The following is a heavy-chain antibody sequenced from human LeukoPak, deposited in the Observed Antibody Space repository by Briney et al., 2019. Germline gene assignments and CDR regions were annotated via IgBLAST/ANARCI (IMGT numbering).Heavy chain of an antibody. CDR3: ARDGPVSVAGISTDFDY. D-gene: IGHD6-19*01. J-gene: IGHJ4*02. CDR2: INWNGGST. V-gene: IGHV3-20*04. Sequence: PGGSLRLSCAASGFTFDDYGMSWVRQAPGKGLEWVSGINWNGGSTGYADSVKGRFTISRDNAKNSLYLQMNSLRAEDTALYYCARDGPVSVAGISTDFDYWGQGTLVTVSS. CDR1: GFTFDDYG.